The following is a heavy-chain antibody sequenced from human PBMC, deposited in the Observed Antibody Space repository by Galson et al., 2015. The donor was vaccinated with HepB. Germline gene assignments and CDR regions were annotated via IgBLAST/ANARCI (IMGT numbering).Heavy chain of an antibody. V-gene: IGHV1-58*02. CDR3: AAGPNSPYNWFDP. D-gene: IGHD4-23*01. Sequence: SVKVSCKASGFTFTSSTMQWVRQARGQRLEWIGWIVVGSGNTKYAQKFQERVTITRDMSTGTAYMELSSLRSEDTAVYYCAAGPNSPYNWFDPWGQGTLVTVSS. J-gene: IGHJ5*02. CDR1: GFTFTSST. CDR2: IVVGSGNT.